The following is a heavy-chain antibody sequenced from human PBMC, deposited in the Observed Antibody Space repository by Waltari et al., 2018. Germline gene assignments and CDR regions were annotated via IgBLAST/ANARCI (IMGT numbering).Heavy chain of an antibody. Sequence: QVQLVQSGAEVKKPGASVKVSCKVSGYTLTELSMHLVRHAPGKGLEWMGGFDPEDGETIYAQKFQGRVTMTEDTSTDTAYMELSSLRSEDTAVYYCATQYSGSYSYYYYGMDVWGQGTTVTVSS. CDR2: FDPEDGET. CDR3: ATQYSGSYSYYYYGMDV. J-gene: IGHJ6*02. CDR1: GYTLTELS. V-gene: IGHV1-24*01. D-gene: IGHD1-26*01.